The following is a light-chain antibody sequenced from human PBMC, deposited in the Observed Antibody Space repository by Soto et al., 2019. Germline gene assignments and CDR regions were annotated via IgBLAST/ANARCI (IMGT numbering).Light chain of an antibody. J-gene: IGKJ1*01. Sequence: DIQMTQSPSTLSASVGDRVTITCRASQSINSWLAWYQHKPGKAPKLLIYKASNLKSGVPSRFSGSGSGPEFTLPISNLQPDDFATYYCQQYNSYWTFGQGTKVEIK. CDR2: KAS. CDR1: QSINSW. CDR3: QQYNSYWT. V-gene: IGKV1-5*03.